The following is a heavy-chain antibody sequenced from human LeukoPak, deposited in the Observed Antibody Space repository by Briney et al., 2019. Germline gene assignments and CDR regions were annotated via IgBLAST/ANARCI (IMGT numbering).Heavy chain of an antibody. CDR1: GGSISSGGYY. J-gene: IGHJ3*02. CDR2: IYYSGTT. CDR3: ARGGYYGSGVDAFDI. V-gene: IGHV4-31*03. D-gene: IGHD3-10*01. Sequence: SQTLSLTCTVSGGSISSGGYYWSWIRQHPGKGLEWIGYIYYSGTTSYNPSLKSRVTISVDTSKNQFSLKLSSVTAADTAVYYCARGGYYGSGVDAFDIWGQGTKVTVSS.